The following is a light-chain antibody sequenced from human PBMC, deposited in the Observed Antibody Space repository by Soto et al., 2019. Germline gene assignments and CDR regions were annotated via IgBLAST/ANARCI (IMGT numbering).Light chain of an antibody. CDR3: LHYTSSPPWT. V-gene: IGKV3-15*01. CDR1: QSVVTN. CDR2: GAS. J-gene: IGKJ1*01. Sequence: EIVMTQSPATLSVSPGERVTLSCRASQSVVTNLAWYQQKPGQAPRLLIYGASTRATGIPARFSGTGSGTESTLTISSLQSEDFAIYYCLHYTSSPPWTFGQGTKVEFK.